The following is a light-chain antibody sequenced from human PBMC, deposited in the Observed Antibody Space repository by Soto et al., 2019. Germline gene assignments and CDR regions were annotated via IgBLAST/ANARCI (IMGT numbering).Light chain of an antibody. J-gene: IGKJ2*01. V-gene: IGKV2-28*01. CDR1: QRLLHSNGNYF. CDR2: LGF. Sequence: EIVMTQSPPSLTVTPGEPATISCRSSQRLLHSNGNYFLDWYLQKPGQSPQLLIYLGFNRASGVPDRVSGSGAATILTRKIRRVEAGDVGVYSCRQPQKTPYIFGRGTKVEIK. CDR3: RQPQKTPYI.